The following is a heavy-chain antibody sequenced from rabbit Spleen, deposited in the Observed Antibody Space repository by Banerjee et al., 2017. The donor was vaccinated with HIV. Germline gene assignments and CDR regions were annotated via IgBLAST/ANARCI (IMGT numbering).Heavy chain of an antibody. CDR1: GFSFNSGYD. J-gene: IGHJ4*01. CDR3: ARETKYSVYAFNL. CDR2: ISGGSGRT. D-gene: IGHD6-1*01. V-gene: IGHV1S40*01. Sequence: QSLEESGGGLVKPGASLTLTCKASGFSFNSGYDMCWVRQAPGKGLEWIACISGGSGRTWYASWAKGRFFISRISSTTVTLQMTSLTAADTAPYFCARETKYSVYAFNLWGPGTLVTVS.